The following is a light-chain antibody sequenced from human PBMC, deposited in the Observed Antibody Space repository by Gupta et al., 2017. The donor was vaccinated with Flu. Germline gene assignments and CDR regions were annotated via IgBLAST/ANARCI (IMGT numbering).Light chain of an antibody. CDR3: QQSYSTLYS. CDR2: DAS. J-gene: IGKJ2*03. CDR1: QSMSSY. Sequence: DIQMTQSLSSLSASVRDRVTITCRASQSMSSYLNWYQQKPGKAPKLLIYDASSLQSGDPSRFRGSGSGTDFTLTVSSLQPEDYATYYCQQSYSTLYSFGQGTKLEIK. V-gene: IGKV1-39*01.